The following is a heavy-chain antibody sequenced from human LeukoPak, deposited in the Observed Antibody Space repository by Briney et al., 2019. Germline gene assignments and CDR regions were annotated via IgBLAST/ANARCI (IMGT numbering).Heavy chain of an antibody. CDR3: ARHLTTYYYDSSGSYP. V-gene: IGHV4-39*01. D-gene: IGHD3-22*01. Sequence: KTSETLSLTCTVSGGSISSSSYYWGWIRQPPGKGLEWIGTIYYSGSTYYNPSLKSRVTISVDTSKNRFSLKLSSVTAADTAVYYCARHLTTYYYDSSGSYPWGQGTLVTVSS. J-gene: IGHJ4*02. CDR1: GGSISSSSYY. CDR2: IYYSGST.